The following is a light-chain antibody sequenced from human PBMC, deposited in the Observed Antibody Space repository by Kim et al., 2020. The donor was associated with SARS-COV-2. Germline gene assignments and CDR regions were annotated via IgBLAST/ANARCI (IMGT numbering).Light chain of an antibody. V-gene: IGKV1-5*03. CDR3: QQYDNY. CDR1: QSNSMS. CDR2: KAS. Sequence: TLSASVGDRVIITCRASQSNSMSLAWYQQKPGKAPKLLISKASSLQSGVPSRFSGSGSGTQFTLTISSLQPDDFGTYYCQQYDNYFGQGTKLEI. J-gene: IGKJ2*01.